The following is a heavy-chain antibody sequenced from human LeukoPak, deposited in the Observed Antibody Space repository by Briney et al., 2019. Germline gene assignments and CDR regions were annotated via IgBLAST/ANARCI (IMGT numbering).Heavy chain of an antibody. J-gene: IGHJ4*02. D-gene: IGHD2-2*02. CDR1: GFTFGSYS. CDR3: ARSRDIVVVPAAIPYY. CDR2: ISSSSSYI. Sequence: GGSLRLSCAASGFTFGSYSMNWVRQAPGKGLEWVSSISSSSSYIYYADSVKGRFTISRDNAKNSLYLQMNSLRAEETAVYYCARSRDIVVVPAAIPYYWGQGTLVTVSS. V-gene: IGHV3-21*01.